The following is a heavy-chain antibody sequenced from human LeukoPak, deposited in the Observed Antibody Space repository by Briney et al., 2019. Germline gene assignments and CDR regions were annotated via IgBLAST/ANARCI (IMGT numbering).Heavy chain of an antibody. CDR2: IYYSGST. CDR3: AHRGGYDYVWGSYRSSREDAFDI. V-gene: IGHV4-30-4*01. J-gene: IGHJ3*02. CDR1: GGSISSGDYY. Sequence: SETLSLTCTVSGGSISSGDYYWSWIRQPPGKGLEWIGYIYYSGSTYYNPSLKSRVTISVDTSKNQFSLKLSSVTAADTAVYYCAHRGGYDYVWGSYRSSREDAFDIWGQGTMVTVSS. D-gene: IGHD3-16*02.